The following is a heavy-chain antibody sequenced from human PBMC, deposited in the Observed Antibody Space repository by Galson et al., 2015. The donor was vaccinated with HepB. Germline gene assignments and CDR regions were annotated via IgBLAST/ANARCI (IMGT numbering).Heavy chain of an antibody. J-gene: IGHJ4*02. CDR1: GYTFTSYG. Sequence: SVKVSCKASGYTFTSYGISWVRQAPGQGLEWMGWISAYNGNTNYAQKLQGRVTMTTDTSTSTAYMELRSLRSDDTAVYYCARDDYYDSSGYFDYWGQGTLVTVSS. CDR3: ARDDYYDSSGYFDY. V-gene: IGHV1-18*04. CDR2: ISAYNGNT. D-gene: IGHD3-22*01.